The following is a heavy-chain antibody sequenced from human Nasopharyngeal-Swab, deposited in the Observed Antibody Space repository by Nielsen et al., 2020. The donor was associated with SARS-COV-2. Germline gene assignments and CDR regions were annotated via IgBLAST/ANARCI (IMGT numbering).Heavy chain of an antibody. Sequence: GASLKISCAASGFTFSSYAMSWVRQALGKGLEWVSAISGSGGSTYYADSVKGRFTISRDNSKNTLYLQMNSLRAEDTAVYYCAKDQGSGWYHDAFDIWGQGTMVTVSS. CDR1: GFTFSSYA. CDR2: ISGSGGST. J-gene: IGHJ3*02. V-gene: IGHV3-23*01. D-gene: IGHD6-19*01. CDR3: AKDQGSGWYHDAFDI.